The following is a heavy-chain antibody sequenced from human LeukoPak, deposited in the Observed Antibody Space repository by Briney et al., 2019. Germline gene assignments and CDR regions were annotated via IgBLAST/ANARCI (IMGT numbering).Heavy chain of an antibody. D-gene: IGHD4-17*01. CDR3: ARSTTKTDCGDYLNYYYGMDV. V-gene: IGHV1-46*01. CDR1: GYTFTSYY. CDR2: INPSGGST. J-gene: IGHJ6*02. Sequence: ASVKVSCKASGYTFTSYYMHWVRQAPGQGLEWMGIINPSGGSTSYAQKFQGRVTMTRDTSTSTVYMELSSLRSEDTAVYYCARSTTKTDCGDYLNYYYGMDVWGQGTTVTVSS.